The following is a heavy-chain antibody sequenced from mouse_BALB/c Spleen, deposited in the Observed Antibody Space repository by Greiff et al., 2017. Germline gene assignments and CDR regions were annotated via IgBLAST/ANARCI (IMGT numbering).Heavy chain of an antibody. J-gene: IGHJ4*01. CDR3: ATYGYDSYYAMDY. CDR1: GFNIKDTY. CDR2: IDPANGNT. V-gene: IGHV14-3*02. Sequence: VQLQQSGAELVKPGASVKLSCTASGFNIKDTYMHWVKQRPEQGLEWIGRIDPANGNTKYDPKFQGKATITADTSSNTAYLQLSSLTSEDTAVYYCATYGYDSYYAMDYWGQGTSVTVSS. D-gene: IGHD2-2*01.